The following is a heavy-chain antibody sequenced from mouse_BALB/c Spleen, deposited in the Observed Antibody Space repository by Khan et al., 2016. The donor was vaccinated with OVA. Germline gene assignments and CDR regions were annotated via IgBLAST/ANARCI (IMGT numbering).Heavy chain of an antibody. J-gene: IGHJ1*01. D-gene: IGHD2-14*01. Sequence: EVELVESGGGLVQPGGSLKLSCAASGFTLSGYGMSWVRQTPDKRLELVATINSNGGTSYYPDSVKGRFTISRDNAKKTLHLQMSSLKSEDTAIYYCARVYYRYDEGYWYFDVWGAGTTVTVSS. CDR2: INSNGGTS. V-gene: IGHV5-6-3*01. CDR3: ARVYYRYDEGYWYFDV. CDR1: GFTLSGYG.